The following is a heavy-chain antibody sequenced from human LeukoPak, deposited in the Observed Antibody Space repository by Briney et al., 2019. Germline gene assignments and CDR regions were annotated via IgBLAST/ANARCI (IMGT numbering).Heavy chain of an antibody. CDR1: GGSISSSSYY. CDR3: ARRPTTVTTKNNWFDP. Sequence: PSETLSLTCTVSGGSISSSSYYWGWIRQPPGKGLEWIGSIYYSGSTYYNPSLKSRVTISVDTSKNQFSLKLSSVTAADTAVYYCARRPTTVTTKNNWFDPWGQGTLVTVSS. D-gene: IGHD4-17*01. V-gene: IGHV4-39*01. J-gene: IGHJ5*02. CDR2: IYYSGST.